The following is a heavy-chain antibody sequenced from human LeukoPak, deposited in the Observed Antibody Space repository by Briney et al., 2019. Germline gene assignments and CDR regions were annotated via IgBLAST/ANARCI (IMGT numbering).Heavy chain of an antibody. J-gene: IGHJ4*02. D-gene: IGHD3-10*01. CDR2: IYHSGST. Sequence: SQTLSLTCAVSGGSISSGGYSWSWIRQPPGKGLEWIGYIYHSGSTYYNPSLKSRVTISVDRSKNQFSLKLSSVTAADTAVYYCARARGGFGDGGEYYFDYWGQGTLVTVSS. V-gene: IGHV4-30-2*01. CDR1: GGSISSGGYS. CDR3: ARARGGFGDGGEYYFDY.